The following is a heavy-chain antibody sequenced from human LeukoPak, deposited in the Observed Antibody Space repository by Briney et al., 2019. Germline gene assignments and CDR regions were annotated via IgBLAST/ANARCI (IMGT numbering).Heavy chain of an antibody. V-gene: IGHV3-48*01. Sequence: GGSLRLSCAASGFTFSTYSMNWVRQAPGKGLEWTSYISSTSKTIYYTESVKGRFTISRDNAKNSLYLQMDSLRAEDTAVYYCASRFDYWGQGTLVTVSS. CDR3: ASRFDY. J-gene: IGHJ4*02. CDR1: GFTFSTYS. CDR2: ISSTSKTI.